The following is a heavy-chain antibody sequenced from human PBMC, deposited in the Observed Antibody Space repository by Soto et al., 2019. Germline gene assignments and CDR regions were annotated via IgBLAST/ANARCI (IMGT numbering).Heavy chain of an antibody. CDR3: AKGSESLVTWDFDY. V-gene: IGHV3-30*18. Sequence: QVQLVESGGGVVQPGTSLRLSCAASGFTFSGYGVHWVRQAPGKGLEWVATISYDETATYYSDSVKGRFTISRDNSKNTLFLQMNSLRAEDTAMYYCAKGSESLVTWDFDYWGQGTLVTVSS. CDR1: GFTFSGYG. J-gene: IGHJ4*02. CDR2: ISYDETAT. D-gene: IGHD6-19*01.